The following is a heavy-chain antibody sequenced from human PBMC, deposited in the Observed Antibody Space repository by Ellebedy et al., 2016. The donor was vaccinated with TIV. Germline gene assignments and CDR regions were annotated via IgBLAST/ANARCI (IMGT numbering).Heavy chain of an antibody. CDR3: AKDHFKINSNYDALDS. J-gene: IGHJ3*02. V-gene: IGHV3-23*01. CDR2: SGGGGNL. D-gene: IGHD5-24*01. CDR1: GFTFSLYA. Sequence: GESLKISCATSGFTFSLYAMTWVRQAPGKGLEWVSTSGGGGNLFYADSVTGRFTIFRDDSKSTLYLQMNSLRAEDTAIYYCAKDHFKINSNYDALDSWGQGTMVTVSS.